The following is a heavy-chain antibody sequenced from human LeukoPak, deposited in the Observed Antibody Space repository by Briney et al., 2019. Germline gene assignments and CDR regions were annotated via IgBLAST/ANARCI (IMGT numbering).Heavy chain of an antibody. CDR2: ISGSGGST. J-gene: IGHJ4*02. Sequence: PGGSLRLSCAASGFTFSSYAMSWVRQAPGKGLEWVSAISGSGGSTYYADSVKGRFTISRDNSKNTLYLQMNSQRAEDTAVYYCAKGSGRGWIQLWFLFDYWGQGTLVTVSS. CDR1: GFTFSSYA. CDR3: AKGSGRGWIQLWFLFDY. V-gene: IGHV3-23*01. D-gene: IGHD5-18*01.